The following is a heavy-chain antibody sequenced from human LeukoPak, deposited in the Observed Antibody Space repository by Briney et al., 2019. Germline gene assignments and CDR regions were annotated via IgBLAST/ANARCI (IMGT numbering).Heavy chain of an antibody. CDR1: GGSFSGYY. J-gene: IGHJ4*02. Sequence: PSETLSPTCAVYGGSFSGYYWSWIRQPPGKGLEWIGEINHSGSTNYNPSLKSRVTISVDTSKNQFSLKLSSVTAADTAVYYCAATQIYVDPTSPIDYWGQGTLVTVSS. CDR2: INHSGST. D-gene: IGHD3-16*01. V-gene: IGHV4-34*01. CDR3: AATQIYVDPTSPIDY.